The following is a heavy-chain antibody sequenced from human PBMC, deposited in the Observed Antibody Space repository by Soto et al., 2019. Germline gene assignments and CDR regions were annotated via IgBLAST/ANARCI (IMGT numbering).Heavy chain of an antibody. V-gene: IGHV1-8*01. D-gene: IGHD1-26*01. CDR3: AGAKGGGSYLDY. CDR2: MNPNSGNT. J-gene: IGHJ4*02. CDR1: GYTFTSYD. Sequence: QVQLVQSGAEVKKPGASVKVSCKASGYTFTSYDINWVRQATGQGLEWMGWMNPNSGNTGYAQKFQGRVTMTRTTSGNTACMELSSLRSEDTAVYYCAGAKGGGSYLDYWGQGPLVTVSS.